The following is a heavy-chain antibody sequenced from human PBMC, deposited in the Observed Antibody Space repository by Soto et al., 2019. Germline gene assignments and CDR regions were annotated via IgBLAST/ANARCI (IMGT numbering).Heavy chain of an antibody. CDR3: ARVSGIAVAEV. Sequence: GSVKVSCKASGYTFTSYAMHWVRQAPGQRLEWMGWINAGNGNTKYSQKFQGRVTITRDTSASTAYMELRSLRSEDTAVFYCARVSGIAVAEVWGQGTLVTVSS. V-gene: IGHV1-3*01. J-gene: IGHJ4*02. D-gene: IGHD6-19*01. CDR2: INAGNGNT. CDR1: GYTFTSYA.